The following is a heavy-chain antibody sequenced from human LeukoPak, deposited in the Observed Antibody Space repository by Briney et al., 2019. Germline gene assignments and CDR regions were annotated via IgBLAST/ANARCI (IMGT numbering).Heavy chain of an antibody. Sequence: SGPTLVKPTQTLTLTCTFSGSSLSTSGVGVGWIRQPPGKALEWLALIYWDDDKRYSPSLKSRLTITKDTSKNQVVLTMTNMDPVDTATYYCAHRHQSGYGDPDAFDIWGQGTMVTVSS. J-gene: IGHJ3*02. V-gene: IGHV2-5*02. CDR3: AHRHQSGYGDPDAFDI. CDR1: GSSLSTSGVG. CDR2: IYWDDDK. D-gene: IGHD4-17*01.